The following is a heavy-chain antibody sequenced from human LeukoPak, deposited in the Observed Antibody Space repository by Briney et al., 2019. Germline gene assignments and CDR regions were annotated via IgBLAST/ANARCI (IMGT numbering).Heavy chain of an antibody. D-gene: IGHD3-22*01. CDR1: GYTFTSYG. CDR3: ARTYYYDSSGSWFDP. Sequence: ASVKVSCKASGYTFTSYGISWVRQAPGQGLEWMGWISAYNGNTNYAQKLQGRVTMTTDTSTSTAYMELRSLRSDDPAVYYCARTYYYDSSGSWFDPWGQGTLVTVSS. J-gene: IGHJ5*02. CDR2: ISAYNGNT. V-gene: IGHV1-18*01.